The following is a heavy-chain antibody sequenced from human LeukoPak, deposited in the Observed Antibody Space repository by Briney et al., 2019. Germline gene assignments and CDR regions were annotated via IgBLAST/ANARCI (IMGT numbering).Heavy chain of an antibody. CDR3: ATNYYYDSSGYYLPFDY. V-gene: IGHV3-21*01. D-gene: IGHD3-22*01. J-gene: IGHJ4*02. CDR1: GFTFGSYS. Sequence: GGSLRLSCAASGFTFGSYSMNWVRQAPGKGLEWVSSISSSSSYIYYADSVKGRFTISRDNAKNSLYLQMNSLRAEDTAVYYCATNYYYDSSGYYLPFDYWGQGTLVTVSS. CDR2: ISSSSSYI.